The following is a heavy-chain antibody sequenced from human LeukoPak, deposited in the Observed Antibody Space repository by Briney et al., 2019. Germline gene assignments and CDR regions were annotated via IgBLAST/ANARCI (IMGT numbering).Heavy chain of an antibody. D-gene: IGHD1-26*01. J-gene: IGHJ4*02. Sequence: SETLSLTCTVSGGSISSYYWSWIRQPPGKGLEWIGYIYYSGSTNYNPSLKSRVTISVDTSKNQFSLRLSSVTAADTAVYYCAREVVGATGAFYIWGQGTLVTVSS. CDR3: AREVVGATGAFYI. CDR1: GGSISSYY. V-gene: IGHV4-59*01. CDR2: IYYSGST.